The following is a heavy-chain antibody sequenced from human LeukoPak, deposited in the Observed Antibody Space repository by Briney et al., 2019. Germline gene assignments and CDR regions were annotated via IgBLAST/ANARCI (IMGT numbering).Heavy chain of an antibody. CDR3: ARVEDNYYDSSRYFQH. CDR2: IIPILGIA. D-gene: IGHD3-22*01. Sequence: EASVKVSCKASGGTFSSYAISWVRQAPGQGLEWMGRIIPILGIANYAQKFQGRVTITADKSTSTAYMELSSLRSEDTAVYYCARVEDNYYDSSRYFQHWGQGTLVTVSS. V-gene: IGHV1-69*04. CDR1: GGTFSSYA. J-gene: IGHJ1*01.